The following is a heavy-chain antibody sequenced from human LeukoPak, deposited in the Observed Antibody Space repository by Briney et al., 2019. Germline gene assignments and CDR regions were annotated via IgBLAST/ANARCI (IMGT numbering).Heavy chain of an antibody. D-gene: IGHD3-3*01. J-gene: IGHJ4*02. Sequence: GGSLRLSCAASGLTFNSYGMHWVRQAPGKGLEWVTVISYDGSNKYYSDSVKGRFTISRDNAKNSLYLQMNSLRVEDTAVYYCAVDYDYWSAFFSGSRMTPKRGGQGTLVTVSS. V-gene: IGHV3-30*03. CDR2: ISYDGSNK. CDR1: GLTFNSYG. CDR3: AVDYDYWSAFFSGSRMTPKR.